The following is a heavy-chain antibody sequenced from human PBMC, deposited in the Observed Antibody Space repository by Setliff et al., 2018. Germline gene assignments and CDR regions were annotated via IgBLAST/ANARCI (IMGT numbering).Heavy chain of an antibody. CDR3: VREGYSEYFQD. CDR1: GDSIGGSFYY. D-gene: IGHD1-1*01. Sequence: SETLSLTCSVSGDSIGGSFYYWGWIRQPPGKGLEWIGNIYYTGATYYNPSLKSRVTISVDKSTNQLSLTLSSVTAADTAVYYCVREGYSEYFQDWGRGTLVTVSS. V-gene: IGHV4-39*07. J-gene: IGHJ1*01. CDR2: IYYTGAT.